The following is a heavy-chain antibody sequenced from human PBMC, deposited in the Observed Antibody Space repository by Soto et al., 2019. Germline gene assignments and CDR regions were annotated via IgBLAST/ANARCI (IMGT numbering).Heavy chain of an antibody. CDR3: AKAREYNYALDP. CDR2: VNWNGRTT. J-gene: IGHJ5*02. CDR1: GFTFDDYV. D-gene: IGHD2-2*01. Sequence: SLRLSCAASGFTFDDYVMHWVRQAPGKGLDWVASVNWNGRTTLYAAAVKGRFSVSRDNGKNSLYLEMTSLRPNDTALYFCAKAREYNYALDPWGQGILVTVSS. V-gene: IGHV3-9*01.